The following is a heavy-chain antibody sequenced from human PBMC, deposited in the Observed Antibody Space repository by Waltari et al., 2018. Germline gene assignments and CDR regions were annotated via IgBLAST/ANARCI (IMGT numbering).Heavy chain of an antibody. Sequence: QVQLVQSGAEVKKPGASVKVSCKVSGYTLTDLSMHWVGQAPGKGLEWMGGFDPEDGETIYAHKFQGRVTITADKSTSTAYMELSSLRSEDTAVYYCARVRQQLEVYYYYYMDVWGKGTTVTVSS. J-gene: IGHJ6*03. CDR2: FDPEDGET. CDR3: ARVRQQLEVYYYYYMDV. CDR1: GYTLTDLS. D-gene: IGHD6-13*01. V-gene: IGHV1-24*01.